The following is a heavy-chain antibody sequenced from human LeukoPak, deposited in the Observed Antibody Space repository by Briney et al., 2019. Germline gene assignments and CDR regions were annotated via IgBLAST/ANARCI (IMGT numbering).Heavy chain of an antibody. J-gene: IGHJ4*02. CDR1: GGSITSYH. V-gene: IGHV4-59*01. D-gene: IGHD1-26*01. CDR2: IYYSGST. Sequence: SETLSLTCTVSGGSITSYHYGWIRQPPGKGLEWIGYIYYSGSTNYNPSLKSRVTISVDTSKNQFSLKLSSVTAADTAVYYCARGGSGTYYHYWGQGTLVTVSS. CDR3: ARGGSGTYYHY.